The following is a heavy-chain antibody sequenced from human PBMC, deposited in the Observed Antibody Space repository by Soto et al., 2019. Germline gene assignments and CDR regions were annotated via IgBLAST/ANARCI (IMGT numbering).Heavy chain of an antibody. CDR2: ISSGASTI. D-gene: IGHD1-26*01. Sequence: GGSLRLSCSASGFTFSSHEMNWVRQAPGKGLEWVSYISSGASTIYYADSVKGRFTISRDNAKTSLYLQMNSLRAEDTAVYYCAKLNGGTYSLDYWGQGTLVTVSS. V-gene: IGHV3-48*03. CDR3: AKLNGGTYSLDY. J-gene: IGHJ4*02. CDR1: GFTFSSHE.